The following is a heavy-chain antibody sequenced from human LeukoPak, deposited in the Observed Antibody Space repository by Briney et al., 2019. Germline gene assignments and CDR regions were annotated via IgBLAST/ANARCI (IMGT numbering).Heavy chain of an antibody. CDR3: ARELRRSYSSSDFDY. D-gene: IGHD6-6*01. Sequence: ASVKVSCKASGYXLTGYYMHWVRQAPGQGLEWMGWINPNSGGTNYAQKFQGRVTMTRDTSISTAYMELSRLRSDDTAVYYCARELRRSYSSSDFDYWGQGTLVTVSS. CDR1: GYXLTGYY. J-gene: IGHJ4*02. CDR2: INPNSGGT. V-gene: IGHV1-2*02.